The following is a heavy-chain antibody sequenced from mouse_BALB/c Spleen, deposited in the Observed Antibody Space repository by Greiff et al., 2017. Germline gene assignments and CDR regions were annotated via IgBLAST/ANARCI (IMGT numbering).Heavy chain of an antibody. V-gene: IGHV2-2*02. Sequence: QVQLKESGPGLVQPSQSLSITCTVSGFSLTSYGVHWVRQSPGKGLEWLGVIWSGGSTDYNAAFISRLSISKDNSKSQVFFKMNSLQANDTAIYYCASVWLRRGGRAMDYWGQGTSVTVSS. J-gene: IGHJ4*01. CDR2: IWSGGST. CDR3: ASVWLRRGGRAMDY. CDR1: GFSLTSYG. D-gene: IGHD2-2*01.